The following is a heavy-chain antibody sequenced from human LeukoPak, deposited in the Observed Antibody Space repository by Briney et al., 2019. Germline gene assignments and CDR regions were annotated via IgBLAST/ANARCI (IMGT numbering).Heavy chain of an antibody. CDR3: ARGTVFGVVIPHFDY. CDR2: IKQDGSEK. CDR1: GFTFRTYW. Sequence: GGSLRLSCAASGFTFRTYWMSWVRQAPGKGLEWVANIKQDGSEKYYVDSVKGRFTISRDNAKNSLYLQMNSLRAEDTAVYYCARGTVFGVVIPHFDYWGQGTLVIVSS. V-gene: IGHV3-7*01. D-gene: IGHD3-3*01. J-gene: IGHJ4*02.